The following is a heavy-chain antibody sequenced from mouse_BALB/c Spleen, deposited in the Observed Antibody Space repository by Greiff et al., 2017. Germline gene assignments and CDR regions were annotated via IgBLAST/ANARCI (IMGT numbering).Heavy chain of an antibody. J-gene: IGHJ4*01. CDR3: ARRGVVATRNAMDY. D-gene: IGHD1-1*01. V-gene: IGHV1-9*01. CDR1: GYTFSSYW. CDR2: ILPGSGST. Sequence: QVQLQQSGAELMKPGASVKISCKATGYTFSSYWIEWVKQRPGHGLEWIGEILPGSGSTNYNEKFKGKATFTADTSSNTAYMQLSSLTSEDSAVYYCARRGVVATRNAMDYWGQGTSVTVSS.